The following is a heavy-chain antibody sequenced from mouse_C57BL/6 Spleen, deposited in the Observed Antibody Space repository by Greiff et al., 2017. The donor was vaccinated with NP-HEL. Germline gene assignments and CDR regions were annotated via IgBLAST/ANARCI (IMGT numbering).Heavy chain of an antibody. CDR1: GYTFTSYW. Sequence: QVQLQQPGAELVKPGASVKMSCKASGYTFTSYWITWVKQRPGQGLEWIGDIYPGSGSTNYTEKFKSKATLTVDTSSSTAYMQLSSLTSEDSAVYYCARIYSSGLGDAMDYWGQGTSVTVSS. CDR3: ARIYSSGLGDAMDY. V-gene: IGHV1-55*01. D-gene: IGHD3-2*02. CDR2: IYPGSGST. J-gene: IGHJ4*01.